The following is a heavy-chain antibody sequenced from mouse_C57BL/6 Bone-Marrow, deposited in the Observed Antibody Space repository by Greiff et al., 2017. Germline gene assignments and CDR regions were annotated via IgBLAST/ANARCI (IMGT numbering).Heavy chain of an antibody. D-gene: IGHD1-1*01. Sequence: VQLQQPGAELVKPGASVKISCKASGYSFTGYYMHWVKQSHGNILDWIGYIYPYNGVSSYNQKFKGKATLTVDKSSSTAYMELRSLTSEDSAVYYWARFPPHYYGSSYNYAMDYWGQGTSVTVSS. J-gene: IGHJ4*01. CDR2: IYPYNGVS. V-gene: IGHV1-31*01. CDR1: GYSFTGYY. CDR3: ARFPPHYYGSSYNYAMDY.